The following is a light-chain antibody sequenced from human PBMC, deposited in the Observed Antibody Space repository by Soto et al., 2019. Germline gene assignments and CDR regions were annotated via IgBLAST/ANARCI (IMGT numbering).Light chain of an antibody. CDR3: MQALQTPLT. J-gene: IGKJ4*01. Sequence: DIVMTQSPLFLPVTPGEPASISCRSSQSLLHTNGYDYLDWYMQKPGQSPKLLIYLGSNRASGVPDRFSGSGSGTDFTLRISRVEAEDVGVYYCMQALQTPLTFGGGTKVDI. V-gene: IGKV2-28*01. CDR1: QSLLHTNGYDY. CDR2: LGS.